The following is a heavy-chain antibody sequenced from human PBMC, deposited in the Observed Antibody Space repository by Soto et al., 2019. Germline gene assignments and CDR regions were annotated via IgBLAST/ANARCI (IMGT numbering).Heavy chain of an antibody. Sequence: GASVKVSCKASGYTFTSYGISWVRQAPGQGLEWMGWISAYNGNTNYAQKLQGRVTMTTDTSTSTAYMELRSLRSDDTAVYYCARESAFGPDYGGFDIWGQGTMVTVSS. J-gene: IGHJ3*02. CDR1: GYTFTSYG. CDR3: ARESAFGPDYGGFDI. V-gene: IGHV1-18*04. D-gene: IGHD4-17*01. CDR2: ISAYNGNT.